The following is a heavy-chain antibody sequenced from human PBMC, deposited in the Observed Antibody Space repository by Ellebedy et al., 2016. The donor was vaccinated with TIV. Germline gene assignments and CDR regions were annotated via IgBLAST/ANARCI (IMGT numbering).Heavy chain of an antibody. Sequence: GESLKISCKASGYTFIRSWIGWVRQMPGKGLEWMGIIYPDDSDIRYSPSFQGHVTISADKSINTAYLQWSSLKASDTAMYYCARLVGSSGSHDYWGQGTLVTVSS. V-gene: IGHV5-51*01. J-gene: IGHJ4*02. D-gene: IGHD3-22*01. CDR1: GYTFIRSW. CDR3: ARLVGSSGSHDY. CDR2: IYPDDSDI.